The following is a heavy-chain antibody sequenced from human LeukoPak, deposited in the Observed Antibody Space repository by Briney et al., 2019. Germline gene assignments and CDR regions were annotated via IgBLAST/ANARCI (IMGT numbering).Heavy chain of an antibody. CDR3: ARKGGGQLVNTRRWFDP. Sequence: SETLSLTCGVYGGSYSDYYWSWIRQPPGKGLEWIGEINYSGITNYNPSLKSRVTISLDTSKNQFSLKLSSVTAADTAVYYCARKGGGQLVNTRRWFDPWGQGTLVTVSS. V-gene: IGHV4-34*01. CDR2: INYSGIT. J-gene: IGHJ5*02. CDR1: GGSYSDYY. D-gene: IGHD6-6*01.